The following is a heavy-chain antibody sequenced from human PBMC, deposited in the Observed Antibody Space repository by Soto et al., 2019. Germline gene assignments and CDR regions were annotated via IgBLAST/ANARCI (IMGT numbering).Heavy chain of an antibody. V-gene: IGHV3-33*01. J-gene: IGHJ4*02. CDR2: IYYDGSNK. CDR3: ASDIKDDGSGCYSGFDY. Sequence: QVQLVESGGGVVQPGRSLRLSCAASGFTFSSYGMHWVRQAPGKGLEWVAVIYYDGSNKYYADSVKGRFTISRDNSKNTLYLQMNSLSAEDTAVYYCASDIKDDGSGCYSGFDYWGQGTLVTVSS. CDR1: GFTFSSYG. D-gene: IGHD3-22*01.